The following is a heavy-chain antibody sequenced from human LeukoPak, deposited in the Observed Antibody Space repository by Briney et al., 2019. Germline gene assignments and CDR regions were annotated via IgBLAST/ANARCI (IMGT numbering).Heavy chain of an antibody. D-gene: IGHD3-22*01. CDR1: GGSFSGYY. V-gene: IGHV4-34*01. J-gene: IGHJ3*02. CDR2: INHSGST. Sequence: SETLSLTCAVYGGSFSGYYWSWIRQPPGKGLEWIGEINHSGSTNYNPSLKSRVTISVDTSKKQFSLKLSSVTAADTAVYYCARGNTMIGDAFDIWGQGTMVTVSS. CDR3: ARGNTMIGDAFDI.